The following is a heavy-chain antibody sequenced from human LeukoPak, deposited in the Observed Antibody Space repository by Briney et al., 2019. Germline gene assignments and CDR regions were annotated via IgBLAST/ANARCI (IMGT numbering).Heavy chain of an antibody. Sequence: PGGSLRLSRAASGFTFARYGMSWVRQAPGKGLEWVSAISGSGSSTYSADSVKGRFTISRDNSKNTLYLQMNSLRAEDTAVYYCATAPYYFDYWGQGTLVTVSS. V-gene: IGHV3-23*01. CDR1: GFTFARYG. CDR2: ISGSGSST. D-gene: IGHD2-15*01. CDR3: ATAPYYFDY. J-gene: IGHJ4*02.